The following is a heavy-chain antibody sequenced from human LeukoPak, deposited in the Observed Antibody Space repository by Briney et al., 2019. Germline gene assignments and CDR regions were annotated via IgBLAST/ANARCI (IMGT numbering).Heavy chain of an antibody. CDR1: GFTFRTYS. Sequence: GGSLRLSCAASGFTFRTYSMNWIRQAPGKGLEWVSSISGSSDFMSYADSVKGRFTISRDNARNSLYLQLNSLRAEDTAVYYCAGDFSLSRSSDYWGQGTLVTVSS. D-gene: IGHD2-15*01. V-gene: IGHV3-21*01. CDR2: ISGSSDFM. J-gene: IGHJ4*02. CDR3: AGDFSLSRSSDY.